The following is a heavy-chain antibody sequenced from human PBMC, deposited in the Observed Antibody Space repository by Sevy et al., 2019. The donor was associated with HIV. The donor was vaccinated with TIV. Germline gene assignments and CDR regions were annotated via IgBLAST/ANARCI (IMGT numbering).Heavy chain of an antibody. D-gene: IGHD4-17*01. CDR2: ISHDGGKK. Sequence: GGSLRLSCVGSGFIFDDYGMHWVRQAPGKGLEWVALISHDGGKKYYADSAKGRFTISRDNFKNTLYLQMNTLRRDDTAAYFCTKDPPVYGDFPYGMDVWGQGTTVTVSS. CDR3: TKDPPVYGDFPYGMDV. J-gene: IGHJ6*02. V-gene: IGHV3-30*18. CDR1: GFIFDDYG.